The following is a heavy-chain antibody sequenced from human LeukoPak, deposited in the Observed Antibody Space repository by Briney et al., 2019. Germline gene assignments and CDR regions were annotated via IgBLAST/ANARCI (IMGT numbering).Heavy chain of an antibody. Sequence: SETLSLTCTVSGASITGYSWSWIRQPPGRGLEWIGFIHPSGSRTYNPSLQSRVTISVDTSKNQVSLTLTSVTSPDTAVYYCGRHPTGGYSSGFYEIDPWGQGALVTVSS. D-gene: IGHD3-3*01. V-gene: IGHV4-59*01. CDR2: IHPSGSR. CDR3: GRHPTGGYSSGFYEIDP. CDR1: GASITGYS. J-gene: IGHJ5*02.